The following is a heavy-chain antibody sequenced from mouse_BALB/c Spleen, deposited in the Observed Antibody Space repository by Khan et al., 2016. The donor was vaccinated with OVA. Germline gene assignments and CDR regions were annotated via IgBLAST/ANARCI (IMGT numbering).Heavy chain of an antibody. J-gene: IGHJ1*01. CDR2: ISTGDTYT. CDR3: ARPAMTTVVATSYWCVDV. Sequence: EVQLVESGGGLVKSGGSLKLSCAASGFTFSTYAMSWVRQTPEKRLEWVATISTGDTYTYYPDSVKGRFTISRDNAKNTLYLQMSSLKYEDTAMYYWARPAMTTVVATSYWCVDVWGAGTTVTVST. V-gene: IGHV5-9-3*01. D-gene: IGHD1-1*01. CDR1: GFTFSTYA.